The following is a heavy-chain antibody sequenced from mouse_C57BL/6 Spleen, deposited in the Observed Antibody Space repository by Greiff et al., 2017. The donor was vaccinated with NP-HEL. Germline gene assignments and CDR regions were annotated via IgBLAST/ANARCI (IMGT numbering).Heavy chain of an antibody. V-gene: IGHV1-53*01. J-gene: IGHJ2*01. CDR3: ARRGVTTVVATGYFDY. Sequence: QVQLQQPGTELVKPGASVKLSCKASGYTFTSYWMHWVKQRPGQGLEWIGNINPSNGGTNYNEKFKSKATLTVDKSSSTAYMQLSSLTSEDSAVYYCARRGVTTVVATGYFDYWGQGTTLTVSS. D-gene: IGHD1-1*01. CDR2: INPSNGGT. CDR1: GYTFTSYW.